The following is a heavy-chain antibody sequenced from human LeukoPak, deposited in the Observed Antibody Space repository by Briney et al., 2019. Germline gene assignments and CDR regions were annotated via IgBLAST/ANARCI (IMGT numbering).Heavy chain of an antibody. Sequence: ASVKVSCKSSGYTFTGYGISWVRQAPGQGLEWMGWISAYNGNTNYAQKLQGRVTMTTDTSTSTAYMELRSLRSDDTAVYYCARSTLTMVRGVITTFDYWGQGTLVTVSS. D-gene: IGHD3-10*01. CDR1: GYTFTGYG. CDR3: ARSTLTMVRGVITTFDY. CDR2: ISAYNGNT. V-gene: IGHV1-18*01. J-gene: IGHJ4*02.